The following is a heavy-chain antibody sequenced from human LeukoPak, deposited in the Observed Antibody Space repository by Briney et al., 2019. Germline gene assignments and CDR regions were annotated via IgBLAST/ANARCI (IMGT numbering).Heavy chain of an antibody. CDR2: IYYSGST. CDR3: VGSYYYGSGSLRPIDY. D-gene: IGHD3-10*01. J-gene: IGHJ4*02. V-gene: IGHV4-59*01. Sequence: SETLSLTCTVSGGSISSYYWSWIRQPPGKGLEWIGYIYYSGSTNYNPSLKSRVTISVDTSKNQFSLKLSSVTAADTAVYYCVGSYYYGSGSLRPIDYWGQGTLVTVSS. CDR1: GGSISSYY.